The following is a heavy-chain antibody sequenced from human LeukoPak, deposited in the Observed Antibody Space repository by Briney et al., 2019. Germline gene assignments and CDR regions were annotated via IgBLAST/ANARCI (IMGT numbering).Heavy chain of an antibody. J-gene: IGHJ6*03. CDR1: GFTLSSDW. CDR3: AATGLGSGNYNFYFYMDV. Sequence: PGGSLRLFCAASGFTLSSDWMHWVRQAPGKGLVWVSRIKIDGSSASHADSVKGRFTMFRDHAKNSVYLQMDSLRAEDSAVYYCAATGLGSGNYNFYFYMDVWGKGTTVTVSS. D-gene: IGHD3-10*01. CDR2: IKIDGSSA. V-gene: IGHV3-74*01.